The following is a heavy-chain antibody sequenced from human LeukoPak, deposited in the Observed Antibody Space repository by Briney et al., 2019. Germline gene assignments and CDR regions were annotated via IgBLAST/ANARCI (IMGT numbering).Heavy chain of an antibody. V-gene: IGHV5-51*01. J-gene: IGHJ3*02. Sequence: GASLKISCKGSGYGFTSYWIGWVRQMPGKGLEWMGIIYPGDSDNRYSPSFQGQVTISADKYSSTAYLQWSSLKASDTAMYYCARHYFRFEVVIYAFDIWGQGTMVTVSS. CDR1: GYGFTSYW. CDR2: IYPGDSDN. D-gene: IGHD3-22*01. CDR3: ARHYFRFEVVIYAFDI.